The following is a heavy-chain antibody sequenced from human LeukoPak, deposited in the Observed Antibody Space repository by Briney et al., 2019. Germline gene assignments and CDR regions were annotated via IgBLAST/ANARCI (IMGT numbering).Heavy chain of an antibody. V-gene: IGHV3-23*01. Sequence: GGSLRLSCAASGFTFSSYSMNWVRQAPGKGLEWVSASGGDGGSTYADSVKGRFTISRDNSKNTLYLRMNSLRDEDTATYYCAKALNYWYFDLWGRGNLVTVSS. CDR3: AKALNYWYFDL. CDR2: SGGDGGST. J-gene: IGHJ2*01. CDR1: GFTFSSYS.